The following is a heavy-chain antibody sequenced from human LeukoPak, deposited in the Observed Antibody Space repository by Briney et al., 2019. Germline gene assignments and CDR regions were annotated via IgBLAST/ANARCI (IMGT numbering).Heavy chain of an antibody. J-gene: IGHJ4*02. Sequence: GGSLRLSCAASGFTFSKYWMLWVRQAPGKGLESVSRINTDGAVTTYADSVKGRFTVSRDNADNTMFLQMNSVRDEDTAVDYCATKQWLAPPPDSWGQGTPVTVSS. CDR2: INTDGAVT. V-gene: IGHV3-74*01. CDR3: ATKQWLAPPPDS. CDR1: GFTFSKYW. D-gene: IGHD6-19*01.